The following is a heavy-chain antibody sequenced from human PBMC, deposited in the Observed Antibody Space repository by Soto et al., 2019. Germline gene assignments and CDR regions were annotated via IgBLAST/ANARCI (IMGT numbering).Heavy chain of an antibody. CDR1: WGSFWSEA. V-gene: IGHV1-69*01. CDR3: GIVPYYCDCSCYSY. Sequence: WGSFWSEAISWGRQGTGQGREWMGGIIPIFGTANYAQQVQGIVTITADESTSTAYMELSSLRSEDSAVSYCGIVPYYCDCSCYSYWGQGTLVTVSS. J-gene: IGHJ4*02. D-gene: IGHD3-22*01. CDR2: IIPIFGTA.